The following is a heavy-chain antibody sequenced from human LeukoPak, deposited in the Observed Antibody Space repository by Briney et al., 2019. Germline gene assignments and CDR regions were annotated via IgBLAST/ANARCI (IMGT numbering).Heavy chain of an antibody. Sequence: SETLSLTCTVSGGSISSSSYYWGWIRQPPGKGLEWIGEINHSGSTNYNPSLKSRVTISVDTPKNQFSLKLSSVTAADTAVYYCARLGSGILGWMYYMDVWGKGTTVTISS. J-gene: IGHJ6*03. CDR3: ARLGSGILGWMYYMDV. D-gene: IGHD3-3*01. CDR2: INHSGST. V-gene: IGHV4-39*07. CDR1: GGSISSSSYY.